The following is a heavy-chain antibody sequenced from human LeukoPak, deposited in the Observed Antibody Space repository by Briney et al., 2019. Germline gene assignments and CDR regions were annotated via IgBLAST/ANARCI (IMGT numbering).Heavy chain of an antibody. D-gene: IGHD6-19*01. CDR1: GYTFTGYY. J-gene: IGHJ4*02. Sequence: ASVKVSCKASGYTFTGYYMHWVRQAPGQGLEWMGWINPNSGGTNYAQKFQGWVTMTRDTSISTAYMELSRLRSDDTAVYYCARDPRYSSGWYDYWGQGTLVTVSS. CDR3: ARDPRYSSGWYDY. CDR2: INPNSGGT. V-gene: IGHV1-2*04.